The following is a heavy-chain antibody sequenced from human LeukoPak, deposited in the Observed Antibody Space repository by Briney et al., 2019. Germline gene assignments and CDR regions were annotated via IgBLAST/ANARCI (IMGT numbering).Heavy chain of an antibody. CDR1: GYTFTSYD. V-gene: IGHV1-8*01. Sequence: HVASVKVSCKASGYTFTSYDINWVRQAPGQGLEWMGWMNANNGNTGYAQKFQGRVTMTRSTSISTAYMELSSLKSEDTAVYYCARDKNDIETYPDAFDIWGQGTMVTVSS. CDR3: ARDKNDIETYPDAFDI. J-gene: IGHJ3*02. CDR2: MNANNGNT. D-gene: IGHD3-9*01.